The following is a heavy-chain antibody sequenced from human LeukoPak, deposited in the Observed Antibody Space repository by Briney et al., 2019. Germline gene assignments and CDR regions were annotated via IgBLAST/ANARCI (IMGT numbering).Heavy chain of an antibody. CDR1: GASITTHS. J-gene: IGHJ4*02. CDR2: IFYTGST. CDR3: ARTYYFDY. Sequence: SETLSLTCTVSGASITTHSWSWIRQPPGKGPEWIGCIFYTGSTNYNPSLKGRVTISVDTSKNQFSLKLSSVTAADTAVYYCARTYYFDYWGQGTLVTVSS. V-gene: IGHV4-59*11.